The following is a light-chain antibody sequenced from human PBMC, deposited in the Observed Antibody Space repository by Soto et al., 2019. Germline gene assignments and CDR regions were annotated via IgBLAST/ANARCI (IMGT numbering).Light chain of an antibody. CDR3: TSYVGNDIWV. Sequence: QSALTQPPSASGSPGQSVTISCTGTSSDVGAYKYVSWYQQYPGNAPKLMIYDVTKRPSGVPDRFSGSKSGNTASLTVSGLQAEDEADYYCTSYVGNDIWVFGGGTKLTVL. J-gene: IGLJ3*02. CDR1: SSDVGAYKY. V-gene: IGLV2-8*01. CDR2: DVT.